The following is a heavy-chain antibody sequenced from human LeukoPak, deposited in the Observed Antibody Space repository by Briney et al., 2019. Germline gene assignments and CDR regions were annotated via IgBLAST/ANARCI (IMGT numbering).Heavy chain of an antibody. CDR3: ARPGVKYSDYGSDAFDI. V-gene: IGHV5-51*01. D-gene: IGHD5-12*01. Sequence: GESLKISCKGSGYSFTSYWIGWVRQMPGKGLEWMGVIYPGDSDIRYSPSFEGQVTISADKSITTAYLQWSSLKASDTAMYYCARPGVKYSDYGSDAFDIWGQGTMVTVSS. J-gene: IGHJ3*02. CDR2: IYPGDSDI. CDR1: GYSFTSYW.